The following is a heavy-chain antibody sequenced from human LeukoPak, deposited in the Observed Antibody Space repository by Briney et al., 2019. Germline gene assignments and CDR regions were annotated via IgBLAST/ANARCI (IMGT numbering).Heavy chain of an antibody. D-gene: IGHD3-9*01. Sequence: SETLSLTCSVSGGSINSNSHHWDWIRLPPGEGLEWMGNIYYSGNTSYNPSLKSRVTISVDTSKNQFSLRLSSVTAADTAVYYCARRGDILTDYAFDYWGQGTLVTVSS. J-gene: IGHJ4*02. CDR3: ARRGDILTDYAFDY. CDR1: GGSINSNSHH. CDR2: IYYSGNT. V-gene: IGHV4-39*01.